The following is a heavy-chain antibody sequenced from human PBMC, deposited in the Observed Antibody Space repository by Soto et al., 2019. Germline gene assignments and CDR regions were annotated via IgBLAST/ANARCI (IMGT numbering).Heavy chain of an antibody. J-gene: IGHJ3*01. CDR2: INSNGDST. Sequence: PGGSLRLSCSASGFTFSNYAMHWVRQAPGKGLEYVSAINSNGDSTYYAYSVKGRFTISRDNSKNTPYLQMSSLRAEDTAVYYCVKDVVWYYDSSASRGAFDVWGQGTMVTVSS. V-gene: IGHV3-64D*06. D-gene: IGHD3-22*01. CDR1: GFTFSNYA. CDR3: VKDVVWYYDSSASRGAFDV.